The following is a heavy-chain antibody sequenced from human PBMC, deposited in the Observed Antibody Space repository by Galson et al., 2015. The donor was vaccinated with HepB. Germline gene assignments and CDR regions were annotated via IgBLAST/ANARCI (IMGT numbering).Heavy chain of an antibody. D-gene: IGHD6-13*01. CDR1: GGSISSSSYY. J-gene: IGHJ4*02. CDR2: IYYSGST. V-gene: IGHV4-39*07. CDR3: ARLGSSWGGYFDH. Sequence: ETLSLTCIVSGGSISSSSYYWGWIRQPPGKGLEWIGSIYYSGSTYYNPSLKSRVTISVDTSKNQFSLKLSSVTAADTAVYYCARLGSSWGGYFDHWGQGTLGTVSS.